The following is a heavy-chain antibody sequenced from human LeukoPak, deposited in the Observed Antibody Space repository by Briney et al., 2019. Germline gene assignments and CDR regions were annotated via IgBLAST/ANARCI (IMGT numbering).Heavy chain of an antibody. J-gene: IGHJ4*02. D-gene: IGHD3-22*01. V-gene: IGHV3-20*04. CDR2: IKRNGVGA. CDR3: ARGGVYDSSGLDY. CDR1: GFTFDDYG. Sequence: GGSLRLSCAAFGFTFDDYGMTWVRQAPGKGPEWVAGIKRNGVGASYEDSVRGRFFISRDNANSTLYLQMDSLRAEDTALYYCARGGVYDSSGLDYWGQGTQVTVSS.